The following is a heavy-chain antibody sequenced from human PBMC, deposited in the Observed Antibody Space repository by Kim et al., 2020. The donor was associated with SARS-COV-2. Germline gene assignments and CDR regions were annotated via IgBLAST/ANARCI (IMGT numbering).Heavy chain of an antibody. CDR2: IYYSGST. CDR1: GGSISSYY. V-gene: IGHV4-59*13. J-gene: IGHJ3*02. D-gene: IGHD6-19*01. CDR3: ARDPGSGWYQSAFDI. Sequence: SETLSLTCTVSGGSISSYYWSWIRQPPGKGLEWIGYIYYSGSTHYNPSLKSRVTISVDTSKNQFSLKLSSVTAADAAVYYCARDPGSGWYQSAFDIWGQGTMVTVSS.